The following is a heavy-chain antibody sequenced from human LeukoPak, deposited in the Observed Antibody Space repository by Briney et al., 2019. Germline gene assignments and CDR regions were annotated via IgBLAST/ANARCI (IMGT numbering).Heavy chain of an antibody. CDR1: GFTFNSYE. V-gene: IGHV3-21*01. J-gene: IGHJ4*02. Sequence: GGSLRLSCAASGFTFNSYEMNWVRQAPGKGLEWVSSISSSSSYIYYADSVKGRFTISRDNAKNSLYLQMNSLRAEDTAVYYCASSDYYVKDGFDYWGQGTLVTVSS. CDR3: ASSDYYVKDGFDY. D-gene: IGHD3-10*02. CDR2: ISSSSSYI.